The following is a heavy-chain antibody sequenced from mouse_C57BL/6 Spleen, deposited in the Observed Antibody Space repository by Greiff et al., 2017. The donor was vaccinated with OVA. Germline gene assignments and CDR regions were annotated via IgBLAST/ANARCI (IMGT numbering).Heavy chain of an antibody. J-gene: IGHJ2*01. D-gene: IGHD2-3*01. V-gene: IGHV1-78*01. CDR3: ARRGDGYPYYFDY. CDR2: IYPRDGST. CDR1: GYTFTDHT. Sequence: VKLMESDAELVKPGASVKISCKVSGYTFTDHTIHWMKQRPEQGLEWIGYIYPRDGSTKYNEKFKGKATLTADKSSSTAYMQLNSLTSEDSAVYFCARRGDGYPYYFDYWGQGTTLTVSS.